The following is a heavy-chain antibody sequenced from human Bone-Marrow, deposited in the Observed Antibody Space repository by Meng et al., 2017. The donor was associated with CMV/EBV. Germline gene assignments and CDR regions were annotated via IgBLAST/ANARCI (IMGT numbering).Heavy chain of an antibody. Sequence: QVQLVQSGAEVKKPGASVKVPCKASGYTFTRYGISWVRQAPGQGLEWMGWISAYTGNTNYAQKLQGRVTMTTDTSTSTAYMELRSLRSDDTAVYYCASSAAMVGNFDYWGQGTLVTVSS. D-gene: IGHD5-18*01. V-gene: IGHV1-18*01. J-gene: IGHJ4*02. CDR1: GYTFTRYG. CDR3: ASSAAMVGNFDY. CDR2: ISAYTGNT.